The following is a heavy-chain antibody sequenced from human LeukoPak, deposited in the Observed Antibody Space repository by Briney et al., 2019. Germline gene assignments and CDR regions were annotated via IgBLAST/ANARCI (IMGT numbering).Heavy chain of an antibody. CDR2: IKSKTDGGTT. Sequence: GGSLRLSCAASGFTFSNAWMSWVRQAPGKGLEWVGRIKSKTDGGTTDYAAPVKGRFTISRDDSKNTLYLQMNSLKAEDTAVYYCTTGTRIGELRGYAFDIWGQGTMVTVSS. V-gene: IGHV3-15*01. CDR3: TTGTRIGELRGYAFDI. D-gene: IGHD1-7*01. J-gene: IGHJ3*02. CDR1: GFTFSNAW.